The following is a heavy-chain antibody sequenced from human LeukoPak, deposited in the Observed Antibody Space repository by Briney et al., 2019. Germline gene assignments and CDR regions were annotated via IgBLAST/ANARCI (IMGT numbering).Heavy chain of an antibody. CDR3: AKDGKTRNWNYFQAKPVY. CDR1: GFTFSTYG. J-gene: IGHJ4*02. Sequence: PGGSLRLSCAASGFTFSTYGMNWVRQAPGKGLEWVSAISGSGDTTYYADSVKGRFTISRDNSRNTLYLEIHSLRAEDTAIYYCAKDGKTRNWNYFQAKPVYWGQGTLVTVSS. D-gene: IGHD1-7*01. V-gene: IGHV3-23*01. CDR2: ISGSGDTT.